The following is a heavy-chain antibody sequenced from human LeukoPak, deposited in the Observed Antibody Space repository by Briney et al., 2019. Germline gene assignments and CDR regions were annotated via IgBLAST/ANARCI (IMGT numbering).Heavy chain of an antibody. V-gene: IGHV5-10-1*01. D-gene: IGHD5-18*01. CDR1: GYSFTSYW. CDR2: IDPSDSYT. J-gene: IGHJ3*02. Sequence: GESLKISCKGSGYSFTSYWISWVRQMPGKGLEWMGRIDPSDSYTNYSPSFQGHVTISADKSISTAYLQWSSLKASDTAMYYCARRWPVDTAMERTDAFDIWGQGTMVTVSS. CDR3: ARRWPVDTAMERTDAFDI.